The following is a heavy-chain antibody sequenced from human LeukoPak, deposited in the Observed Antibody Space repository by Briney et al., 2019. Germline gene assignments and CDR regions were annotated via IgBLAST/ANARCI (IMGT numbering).Heavy chain of an antibody. V-gene: IGHV4-38-2*02. D-gene: IGHD4-11*01. CDR2: IYHSGST. CDR3: ARDYSNYFDY. CDR1: GYSISSGYY. Sequence: SETLSLTCTVPGYSISSGYYWGWIRQPPGKGLEWIGSIYHSGSTYYNPSLKSRVTISVDTSKNQFSLKLSSVTAADTAVYYCARDYSNYFDYWGQGTLVTVSS. J-gene: IGHJ4*02.